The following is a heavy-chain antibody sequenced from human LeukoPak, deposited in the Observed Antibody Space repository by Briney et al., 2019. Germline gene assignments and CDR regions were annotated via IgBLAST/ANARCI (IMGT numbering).Heavy chain of an antibody. CDR3: AREAGTKGSFDY. V-gene: IGHV3-33*01. Sequence: PGGSLRLSCAASGFTFSSYGMHWVRQAPGKGLEWVAVIWYDGSNKYYADSVKGRFTISRDNSKNTLYLQMNSLRAEDTAVYYCAREAGTKGSFDYRGQGTLVTVSS. J-gene: IGHJ4*02. D-gene: IGHD6-13*01. CDR2: IWYDGSNK. CDR1: GFTFSSYG.